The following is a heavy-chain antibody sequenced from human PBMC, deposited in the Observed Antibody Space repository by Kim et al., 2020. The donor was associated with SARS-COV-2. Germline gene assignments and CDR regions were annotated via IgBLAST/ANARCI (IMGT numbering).Heavy chain of an antibody. D-gene: IGHD3-10*01. J-gene: IGHJ4*02. CDR2: ISSSTTNT. CDR1: GFPFSSYS. Sequence: GGSLRLSCAASGFPFSSYSMNWVRQAPGKGLEWISYISSSTTNTNYADSVKGRFTISRDNAKNSLYLQMNSLRDEDTAVYYCAREGEGITMVRGDKMRPANSCFDYWGQGTLVTVSS. CDR3: AREGEGITMVRGDKMRPANSCFDY. V-gene: IGHV3-48*02.